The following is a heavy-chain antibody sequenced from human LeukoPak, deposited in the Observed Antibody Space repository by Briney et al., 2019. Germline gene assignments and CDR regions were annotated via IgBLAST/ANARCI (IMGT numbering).Heavy chain of an antibody. J-gene: IGHJ5*02. V-gene: IGHV1-2*02. CDR3: AREVREQQLVGFWFDP. CDR1: GYTFTGYY. D-gene: IGHD6-13*01. Sequence: GASVKVSYKASGYTFTGYYMHWVRQAPGQGLEWMGWINPNSGGTNYAQKFQGRVTMTRDTSISTAYMELSRLRSDDTAVYYCAREVREQQLVGFWFDPWGQGTLVTVSS. CDR2: INPNSGGT.